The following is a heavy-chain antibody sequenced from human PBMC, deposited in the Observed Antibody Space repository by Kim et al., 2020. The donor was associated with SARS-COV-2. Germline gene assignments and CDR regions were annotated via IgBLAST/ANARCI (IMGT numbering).Heavy chain of an antibody. D-gene: IGHD6-6*01. V-gene: IGHV3-74*01. J-gene: IGHJ4*02. CDR2: TYSDESSA. Sequence: GGSLRLSCVASGFTFSDYWMHWVRQAPGKGLVWVSRTYSDESSASYADTVKGRFTISRDKAKNTLYLQMNRLRAEDTAVYYCARGRRSRDALVDYWGQRILVTVSS. CDR1: GFTFSDYW. CDR3: ARGRRSRDALVDY.